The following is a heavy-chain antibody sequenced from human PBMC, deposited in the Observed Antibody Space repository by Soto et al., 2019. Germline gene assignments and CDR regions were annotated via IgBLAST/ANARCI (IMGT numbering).Heavy chain of an antibody. Sequence: XESLPLPCAVSGYSISSDYYWGWLRQPPGKGLEWIVIIYHGGSTYYNPSLNSRVTLSIDMTNNHVSLILNSVTAADTAVYYCARVGPWVPYYYDSSPYTFENWFDSWGQGTLVTVSS. CDR1: GYSISSDYY. J-gene: IGHJ5*01. CDR3: ARVGPWVPYYYDSSPYTFENWFDS. V-gene: IGHV4-38-2*01. CDR2: IYHGGST. D-gene: IGHD3-22*01.